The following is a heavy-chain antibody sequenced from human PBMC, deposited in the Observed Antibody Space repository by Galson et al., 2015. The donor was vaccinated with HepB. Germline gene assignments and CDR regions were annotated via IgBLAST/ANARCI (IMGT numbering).Heavy chain of an antibody. V-gene: IGHV4-39*01. J-gene: IGHJ4*02. CDR1: SGSISSSNYY. D-gene: IGHD3-22*01. CDR2: IYYSGST. CDR3: ARLQDFTSSGYQLGGWYFDY. Sequence: SETLSLTCTVSSGSISSSNYYWGWIRQPPGKGLEWIGSIYYSGSTYYNPSLKSRVTISVDTSKNQFSLKLSSVTAADTAVYYCARLQDFTSSGYQLGGWYFDYWGQGTLVTVSS.